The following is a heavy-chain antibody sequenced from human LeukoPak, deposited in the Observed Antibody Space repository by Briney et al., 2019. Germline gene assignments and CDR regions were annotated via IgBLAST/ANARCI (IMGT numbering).Heavy chain of an antibody. CDR2: INWNGGST. V-gene: IGHV3-20*04. CDR3: AELGITMIGGV. D-gene: IGHD3-10*02. J-gene: IGHJ6*04. CDR1: GFPFDDYG. Sequence: PGGSLRLSCAASGFPFDDYGMNWVRQVPGKGLEWVSGINWNGGSTGYADSVKGRFTISRDNAKNSLYLQMSSLRAEDTAVYYCAELGITMIGGVWGKGTTVTISS.